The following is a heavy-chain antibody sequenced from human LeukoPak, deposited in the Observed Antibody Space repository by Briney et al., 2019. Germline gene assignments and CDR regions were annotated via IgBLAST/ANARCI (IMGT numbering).Heavy chain of an antibody. Sequence: PSQTLSLTCTVSGGSISSVSNYWSWIRQPAGKGLEWIGRIYSSGSTDYSPSLKSRATISVDTSKNQFSLKLRSVTAADTAMYYCAREGQQLVPYYMDVWGKGTTVTVSS. CDR2: IYSSGST. CDR1: GGSISSVSNY. CDR3: AREGQQLVPYYMDV. V-gene: IGHV4-61*02. D-gene: IGHD6-13*01. J-gene: IGHJ6*03.